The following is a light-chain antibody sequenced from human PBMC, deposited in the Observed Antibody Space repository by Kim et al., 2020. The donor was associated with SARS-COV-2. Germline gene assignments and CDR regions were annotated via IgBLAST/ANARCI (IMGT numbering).Light chain of an antibody. J-gene: IGLJ2*01. CDR3: NSRDSSGNHLV. CDR1: SLRSYY. V-gene: IGLV3-19*01. CDR2: GKN. Sequence: LGQTVRMTCQGDSLRSYYASWYQQKPGQAPVLVIYGKNNRPSGIPDRFSGSSSGNTASLTITGAQAEDEADYYCNSRDSSGNHLVFGGGTQLTVL.